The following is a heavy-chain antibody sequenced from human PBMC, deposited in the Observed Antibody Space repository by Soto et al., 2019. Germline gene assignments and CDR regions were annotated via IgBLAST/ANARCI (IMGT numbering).Heavy chain of an antibody. Sequence: EMQLVESGGGLVEPGGSLRLSCAASGFAFSHVWMTWVRQAPGKGLEWVGRIKRKSDHGTTDYAAAVKGRFTISRGNSKTTLYLQMHSLKSEDTAVYYCATEGEMSGASDWADYFDHWGRGTLVTVSS. CDR2: IKRKSDHGTT. V-gene: IGHV3-15*01. CDR3: ATEGEMSGASDWADYFDH. CDR1: GFAFSHVW. D-gene: IGHD2-15*01. J-gene: IGHJ4*01.